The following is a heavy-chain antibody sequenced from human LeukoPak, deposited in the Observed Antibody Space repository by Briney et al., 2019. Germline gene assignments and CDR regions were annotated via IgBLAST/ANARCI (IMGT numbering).Heavy chain of an antibody. V-gene: IGHV4-59*01. Sequence: PSETLSLTCTVSGGSISSYYWSWIRQPPGKGLEWIGYIYYSGSTYYNPSLKSRVTISVDTSKNQFSLKLSSVTAADTAVYYCARGLRDYGGIDYWGQGTLVTVSS. CDR3: ARGLRDYGGIDY. D-gene: IGHD4-23*01. CDR1: GGSISSYY. J-gene: IGHJ4*02. CDR2: IYYSGST.